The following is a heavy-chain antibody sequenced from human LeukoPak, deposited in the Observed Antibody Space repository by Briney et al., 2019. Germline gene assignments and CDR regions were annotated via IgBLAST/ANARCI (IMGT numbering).Heavy chain of an antibody. V-gene: IGHV1-2*02. J-gene: IGHJ5*02. CDR2: INPKTGAT. D-gene: IGHD2-15*01. CDR3: ARDDKLGYCSGDSCVWFDP. CDR1: GYIFTGIY. Sequence: ASVKVSCKASGYIFTGIYIHWVRQAPGQGPEWMGWINPKTGATKNDQNFQGRVTLTRDTSINTAYMELSSLRSDDTAVYYCARDDKLGYCSGDSCVWFDPWGQGTLVTVSS.